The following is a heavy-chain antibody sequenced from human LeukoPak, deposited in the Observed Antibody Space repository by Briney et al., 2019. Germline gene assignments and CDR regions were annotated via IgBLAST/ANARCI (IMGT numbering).Heavy chain of an antibody. CDR3: ARRGYSYIRAPYDY. CDR2: IYYSGST. CDR1: GALLSSSSYY. D-gene: IGHD5-18*01. J-gene: IGHJ4*02. Sequence: SETLSLTCTVSGALLSSSSYYWGWIRQPPGKGLEWIGSIYYSGSTYYKPSFKSRVTISIDTSNNHFSLKLRSVTAADTAVYYCARRGYSYIRAPYDYWGQGILVTVSS. V-gene: IGHV4-39*02.